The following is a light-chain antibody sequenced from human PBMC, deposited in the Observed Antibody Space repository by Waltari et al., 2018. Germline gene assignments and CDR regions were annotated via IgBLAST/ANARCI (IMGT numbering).Light chain of an antibody. V-gene: IGLV2-23*02. Sequence: QSALTQPASVSGSPGQSITISCTGTSSDVGGYNYVSWYQQHPDKAPKLMIYDVEERPSVVSIRFSGSKSGNTASLTISGLQAEDEAHYYCCSFASSGTYVFGTGTEVTVL. J-gene: IGLJ1*01. CDR1: SSDVGGYNY. CDR3: CSFASSGTYV. CDR2: DVE.